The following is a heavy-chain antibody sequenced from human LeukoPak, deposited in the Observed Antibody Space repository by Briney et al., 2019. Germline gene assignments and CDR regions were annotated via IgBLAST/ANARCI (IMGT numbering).Heavy chain of an antibody. D-gene: IGHD6-6*01. CDR3: ARDLPEYSSSSGAPGFDY. J-gene: IGHJ4*02. CDR1: GFTFSYYG. V-gene: IGHV3-30*03. CDR2: ISYDGSNT. Sequence: PGGSLRLSCAASGFTFSYYGMHWVRQAPGKGLEWVAVISYDGSNTYYADSVKGRFTISRDNSKNTLYLQMNSLRAEDTAVYYCARDLPEYSSSSGAPGFDYWDQGTLVTVSS.